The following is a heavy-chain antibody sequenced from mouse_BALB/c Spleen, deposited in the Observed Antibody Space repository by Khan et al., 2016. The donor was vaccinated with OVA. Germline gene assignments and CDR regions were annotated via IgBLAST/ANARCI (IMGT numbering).Heavy chain of an antibody. CDR1: GFSLTNYG. V-gene: IGHV2-6-1*01. D-gene: IGHD2-10*01. CDR2: IWSDGST. CDR3: ARQPYYHYNIMDY. J-gene: IGHJ4*01. Sequence: QMQLEELGPGLVAPSQSLSITCAISGFSLTNYGVHWVRQPPGKGLEWLVVIWSDGSTTYNSALKSRLTVTKDNSKSQVFLEMNSLQTDDTAMYFCARQPYYHYNIMDYWGQGTSVTVSS.